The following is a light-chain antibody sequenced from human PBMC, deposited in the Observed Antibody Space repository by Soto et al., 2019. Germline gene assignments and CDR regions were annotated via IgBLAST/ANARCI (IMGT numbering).Light chain of an antibody. Sequence: QSALTQPPSASGSPGQSVTISCTGTSSDVVGYNYVSWYQQHPGKAPKLMISEVNKRPSGVPDRFSGSKSGNTASLTVSGLQAEDEADYFCSSYAGGPYVFGTGTKLTVL. CDR1: SSDVVGYNY. CDR2: EVN. J-gene: IGLJ1*01. CDR3: SSYAGGPYV. V-gene: IGLV2-8*01.